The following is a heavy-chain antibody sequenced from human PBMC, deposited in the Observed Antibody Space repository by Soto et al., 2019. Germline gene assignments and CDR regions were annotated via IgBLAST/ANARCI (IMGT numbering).Heavy chain of an antibody. J-gene: IGHJ4*02. V-gene: IGHV3-11*01. CDR2: ISSSGSTI. D-gene: IGHD3-10*01. Sequence: GGSLRLSCAASGFTFSDYYMSWIRQAPEKGLEWVSYISSSGSTIYYADSVKGRFTISRDNAKNSLYLQMNSLRAEDTAVYYCARDSPDHYYGSGSYYPGPDYWGQGTQVTVSS. CDR3: ARDSPDHYYGSGSYYPGPDY. CDR1: GFTFSDYY.